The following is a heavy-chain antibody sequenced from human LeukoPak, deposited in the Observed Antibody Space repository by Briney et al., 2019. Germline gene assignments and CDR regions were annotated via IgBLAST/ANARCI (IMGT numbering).Heavy chain of an antibody. J-gene: IGHJ4*02. Sequence: GSLRLSCAASGFTFNRYWMHWVRQAPGKGLEWVAVISYDGSNKYYADSVKGRFTISRDNSKNTLYLQMNSLRAEDTAVYYCAKSGGTSSSGLGYWGQGTLVTVSS. CDR2: ISYDGSNK. V-gene: IGHV3-30*18. D-gene: IGHD6-13*01. CDR1: GFTFNRYW. CDR3: AKSGGTSSSGLGY.